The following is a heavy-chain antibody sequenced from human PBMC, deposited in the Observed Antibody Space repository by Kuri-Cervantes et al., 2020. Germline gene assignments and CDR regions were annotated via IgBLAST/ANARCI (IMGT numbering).Heavy chain of an antibody. D-gene: IGHD6-19*01. Sequence: LSLTCAASGFTFSSYAMSWVRQAPGKGLEWVSAISGSGGSTYYADSVKGRITISRDNSKNTLYLQMNSLRAEDTAVYYCARKPDGSGWYRWGQGTLVTVSS. CDR2: ISGSGGST. CDR1: GFTFSSYA. J-gene: IGHJ5*02. V-gene: IGHV3-23*01. CDR3: ARKPDGSGWYR.